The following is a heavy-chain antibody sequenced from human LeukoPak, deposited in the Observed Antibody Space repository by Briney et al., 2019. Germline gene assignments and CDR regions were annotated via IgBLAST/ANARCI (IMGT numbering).Heavy chain of an antibody. CDR1: GYTLTELS. J-gene: IGHJ6*02. Sequence: ASVKVSCKVSGYTLTELSMHWVRQAPGKGLEWMGGFDPEDGETIYAQKFQGRVTMTEDTSTDTAYMELSSLRSEDTAVYYCATGQGDYGFFYYYGMDVGGQGTTAPVS. CDR3: ATGQGDYGFFYYYGMDV. D-gene: IGHD4-17*01. V-gene: IGHV1-24*01. CDR2: FDPEDGET.